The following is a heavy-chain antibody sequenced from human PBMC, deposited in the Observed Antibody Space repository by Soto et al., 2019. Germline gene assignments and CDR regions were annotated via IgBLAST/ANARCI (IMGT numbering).Heavy chain of an antibody. CDR1: GSTFSSYD. CDR2: MNPNSGNT. V-gene: IGHV1-8*01. CDR3: ARGLHYYGSGSYYITHYYWMDV. D-gene: IGHD3-10*01. J-gene: IGHJ6*02. Sequence: GSSVEVSSKAPGSTFSSYDINWLRQATGQGLEWMGWMNPNSGNTGYAQKFQGRVTMTRNTSISTAYMELSSLRSEDTAVYYCARGLHYYGSGSYYITHYYWMDVWGQGTTVTVSS.